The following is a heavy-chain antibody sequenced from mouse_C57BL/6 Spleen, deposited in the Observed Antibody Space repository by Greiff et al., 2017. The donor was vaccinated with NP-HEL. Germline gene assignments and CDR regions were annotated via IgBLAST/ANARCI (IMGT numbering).Heavy chain of an antibody. J-gene: IGHJ3*01. D-gene: IGHD2-1*01. CDR2: ISYDGSN. CDR3: ACNYVAWFAY. CDR1: GYSITSGYY. V-gene: IGHV3-6*01. Sequence: DVKLQESGPGLVKPSQSLSLTCSVTGYSITSGYYWNWIRQFPGNKLEWMGYISYDGSNNYNPSLKNRISITRDTSKNQFFLKLNSVTTEDTATYYCACNYVAWFAYWGQGTLVTVSA.